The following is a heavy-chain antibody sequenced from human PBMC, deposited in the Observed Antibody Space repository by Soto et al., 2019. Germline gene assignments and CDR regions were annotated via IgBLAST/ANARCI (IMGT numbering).Heavy chain of an antibody. V-gene: IGHV1-58*01. D-gene: IGHD5-18*01. CDR1: GFTFTSSA. J-gene: IGHJ4*02. CDR2: IVVGSGNT. CDR3: AADVDTAMLVF. Sequence: QMQLVQSGPEVKKPGTSVKVSCKASGFTFTSSAVQWVRQARGQRLEWIGWIVVGSGNTNYAQKFQERVTITRDMSTSAAYMELSSLRSEDTAVYYCAADVDTAMLVFWGQGTLVTVSS.